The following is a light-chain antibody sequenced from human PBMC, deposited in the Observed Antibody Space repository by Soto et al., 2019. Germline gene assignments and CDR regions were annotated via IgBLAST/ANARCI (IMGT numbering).Light chain of an antibody. CDR1: QDIKYY. Sequence: DIQITQSPSSLSSSGGERVAITCQASQDIKYYLNWYQQKPGKAPKLLIYDASNLETGVPSRFSGSGSGTDFTFTISSPQPEDIATYYCQQYHKLPITFGQGTRLEIK. J-gene: IGKJ5*01. V-gene: IGKV1-33*01. CDR2: DAS. CDR3: QQYHKLPIT.